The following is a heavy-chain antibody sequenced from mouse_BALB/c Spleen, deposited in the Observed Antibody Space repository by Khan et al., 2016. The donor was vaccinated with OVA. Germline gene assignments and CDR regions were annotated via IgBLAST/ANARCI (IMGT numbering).Heavy chain of an antibody. Sequence: EVELVESGGGLVKPGGSLKLSCAASGFTFSTYTMSWVRQTPEKRLEWVATISSGGSYTYYPDSVKGRFTISRDNAKNTLYLQMSSLKSEDTAMYYCTRDRGNHLYYFDYWGQGTTVTVSS. D-gene: IGHD2-1*01. CDR2: ISSGGSYT. CDR1: GFTFSTYT. V-gene: IGHV5-6-4*01. J-gene: IGHJ2*01. CDR3: TRDRGNHLYYFDY.